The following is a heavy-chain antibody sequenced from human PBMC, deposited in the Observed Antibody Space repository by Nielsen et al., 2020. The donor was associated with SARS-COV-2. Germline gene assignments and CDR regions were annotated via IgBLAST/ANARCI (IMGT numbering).Heavy chain of an antibody. J-gene: IGHJ6*02. D-gene: IGHD3/OR15-3a*01. Sequence: GGSLRLSCAASGFTFSSYWMSWVRQAPGKGLEWVANIKQDGSEKYYVDSVKGRFTISRDNAKNSLYLQMNSLRAEDTAVYYCARVRTVYSYYYGMDVWGQGTTVTVSS. V-gene: IGHV3-7*03. CDR2: IKQDGSEK. CDR3: ARVRTVYSYYYGMDV. CDR1: GFTFSSYW.